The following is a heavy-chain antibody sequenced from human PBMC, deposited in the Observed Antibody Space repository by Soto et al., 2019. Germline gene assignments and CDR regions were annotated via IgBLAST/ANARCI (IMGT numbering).Heavy chain of an antibody. Sequence: QVHLVQSGAEVKMPGASVKVSCKTSGYTFTDYSMSWVRQAPGQRIEWRGWINTHNGHTQYSARFDDKVTMTTDPSTSTAYMELKGLRSDDTAVYYCARTDTWAYWGQGTLVTVSA. CDR3: ARTDTWAY. CDR1: GYTFTDYS. D-gene: IGHD5-18*01. V-gene: IGHV1-18*04. CDR2: INTHNGHT. J-gene: IGHJ4*02.